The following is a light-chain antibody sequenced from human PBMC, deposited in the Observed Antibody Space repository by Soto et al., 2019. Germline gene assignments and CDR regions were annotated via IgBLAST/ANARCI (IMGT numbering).Light chain of an antibody. Sequence: DIQMTQSPATLSASPGDGVTISCRASQSISSSLAWYQQKPGKAPKLLIYGASTRATGVPARFSGSGSGTEFTLTISSLRSEDFAFYFCQQYNYWPPITFGQGTRLEIK. CDR3: QQYNYWPPIT. V-gene: IGKV3-15*01. CDR2: GAS. CDR1: QSISSS. J-gene: IGKJ5*01.